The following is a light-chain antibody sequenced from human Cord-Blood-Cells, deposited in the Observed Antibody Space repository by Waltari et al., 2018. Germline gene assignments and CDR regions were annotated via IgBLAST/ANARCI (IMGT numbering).Light chain of an antibody. V-gene: IGLV2-23*01. CDR1: SSDVGSYNL. J-gene: IGLJ2*01. CDR2: QGS. CDR3: CSYAGSSTYVV. Sequence: SALTQPASVSGSPGQSITISSTGTSSDVGSYNLFSWYQQHPGKAPKLMIYQGSKRPSGVSNRFSGSKSGNTASLTISGLQAEDEADYYCCSYAGSSTYVVFGGGTKLTVL.